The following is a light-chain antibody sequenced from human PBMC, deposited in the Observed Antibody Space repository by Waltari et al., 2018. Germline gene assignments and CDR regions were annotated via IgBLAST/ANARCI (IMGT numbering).Light chain of an antibody. Sequence: DVVMTQSPLSLPVTLGQPASISCRSSQSLVFSDGVTYLNWFQQRPGRSPRRLIYQLSKRDVGFPDRFSGSVSGTDFTLKISRVEAEDVGVYYCMQGMHWPPTFGGGTKVEIK. CDR2: QLS. CDR1: QSLVFSDGVTY. J-gene: IGKJ4*01. CDR3: MQGMHWPPT. V-gene: IGKV2-30*01.